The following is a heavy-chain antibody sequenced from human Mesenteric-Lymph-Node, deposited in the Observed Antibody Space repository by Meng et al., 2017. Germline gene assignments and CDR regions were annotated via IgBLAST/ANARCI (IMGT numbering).Heavy chain of an antibody. Sequence: EVTLVGVGGGLVKPGGSLSLSCAASGFTFSSYSMNWVRQAPGKGLEWVSSIYSGYKTYYADSVKGRFTISRDTSKNTLYLQMNSLRAEDTAVYYCVRDPGSYYFDYWGQGTLVTVSS. D-gene: IGHD3-10*01. J-gene: IGHJ4*02. V-gene: IGHV3-66*01. CDR2: IYSGYKT. CDR1: GFTFSSYS. CDR3: VRDPGSYYFDY.